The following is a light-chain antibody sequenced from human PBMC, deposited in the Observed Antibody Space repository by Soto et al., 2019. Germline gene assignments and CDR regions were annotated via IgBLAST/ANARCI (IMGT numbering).Light chain of an antibody. CDR2: DDN. CDR3: CSYAGSSTDV. CDR1: SSDVGSYTL. Sequence: QSALTQPASVSGSPGQSITISCTGTSSDVGSYTLVSWYQQHPGKAPKLMIYDDNVRPSGVSNRFSASKSGNTASLTISGLQAEDEADYYCCSYAGSSTDVFGSGTKVTVL. J-gene: IGLJ1*01. V-gene: IGLV2-23*01.